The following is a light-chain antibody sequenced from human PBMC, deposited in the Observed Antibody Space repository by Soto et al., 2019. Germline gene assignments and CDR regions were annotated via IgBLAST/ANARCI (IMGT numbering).Light chain of an antibody. CDR1: SSDVGDYNY. CDR2: EVT. Sequence: QSALTQPASVSGSPGQSITISCTGSSSDVGDYNYVSWYQQHPDKAPKLMIYEVTYRPSGVSNRFSGSKSGNTASLTISGLQPEDEADYYCSSYTSSSTWVFGGGTKLTVL. J-gene: IGLJ3*02. V-gene: IGLV2-14*01. CDR3: SSYTSSSTWV.